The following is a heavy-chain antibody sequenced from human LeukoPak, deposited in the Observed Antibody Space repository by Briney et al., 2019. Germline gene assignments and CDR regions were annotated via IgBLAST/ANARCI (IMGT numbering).Heavy chain of an antibody. CDR3: ARDLSYGSGRGYYYYYMDV. D-gene: IGHD3-10*01. V-gene: IGHV4-59*01. J-gene: IGHJ6*03. CDR1: GGSISSYY. CDR2: IYYSGST. Sequence: PSETLSLTCTVSGGSISSYYWSWIRQPPGKGLEWMGYIYYSGSTNYNPSLKSRVTISVDTSKPQFSLKLSSVTAADTAVYYCARDLSYGSGRGYYYYYMDVWGKGTTVTVSS.